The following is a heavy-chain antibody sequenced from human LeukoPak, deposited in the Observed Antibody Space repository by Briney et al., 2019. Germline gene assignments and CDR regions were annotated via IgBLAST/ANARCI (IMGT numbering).Heavy chain of an antibody. V-gene: IGHV3-9*01. D-gene: IGHD5-12*01. CDR3: AKEYSGYDSLFDY. Sequence: GRSLRLSCAASGFTFDDYAMHWVRQAPGKGLEWVSGISWNSGSIGYADSVKGQFTISRDNAKNSLYLQMNSLRAEDTALYYCAKEYSGYDSLFDYWGQGTLVTVSS. CDR2: ISWNSGSI. CDR1: GFTFDDYA. J-gene: IGHJ4*02.